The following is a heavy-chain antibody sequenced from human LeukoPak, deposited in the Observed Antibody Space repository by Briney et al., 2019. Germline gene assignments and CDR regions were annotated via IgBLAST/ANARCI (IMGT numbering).Heavy chain of an antibody. D-gene: IGHD2-15*01. V-gene: IGHV5-51*01. CDR3: ARGDCSGRTCYSNYFDY. CDR2: IYPGDSDT. Sequence: GESLKISCKTSGYSFTNYWIGWVRQMPGKGLEWTGIIYPGDSDTRYSPSFQGQVTISADKSISTAYLQWSSLKASDTAVFYCARGDCSGRTCYSNYFDYWGQGTLVTVSS. CDR1: GYSFTNYW. J-gene: IGHJ4*02.